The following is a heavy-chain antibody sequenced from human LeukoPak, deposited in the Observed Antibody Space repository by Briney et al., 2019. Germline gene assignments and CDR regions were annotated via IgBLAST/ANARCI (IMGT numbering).Heavy chain of an antibody. CDR1: GYTFTDYF. D-gene: IGHD3-22*01. CDR2: INPNSGVS. CDR3: ARYYYDSSGKGAFDI. V-gene: IGHV1-2*06. Sequence: ASVKVSCKASGYTFTDYFIHWVRRAPGQGLEWMGRINPNSGVSNYAQKFQGRVTTTRDTSISTAYMELSRLRSDDTAVFYCARYYYDSSGKGAFDIWGQGTMVTVSS. J-gene: IGHJ3*02.